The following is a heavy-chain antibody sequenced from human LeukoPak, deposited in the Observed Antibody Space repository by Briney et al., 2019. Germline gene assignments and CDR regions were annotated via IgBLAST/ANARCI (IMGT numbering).Heavy chain of an antibody. CDR3: ARSGSHNYYYYGMDV. CDR1: GYTVTNYG. CDR2: ISAYNGNT. D-gene: IGHD1-26*01. Sequence: ASVKVSCKASGYTVTNYGISWVRQAPGQGLEWMGWISAYNGNTKYAQKFQSRVTMTTDTSTNTVNMELRSLRSDDTAVFYCARSGSHNYYYYGMDVWGQGTTVIVSS. V-gene: IGHV1-18*01. J-gene: IGHJ6*02.